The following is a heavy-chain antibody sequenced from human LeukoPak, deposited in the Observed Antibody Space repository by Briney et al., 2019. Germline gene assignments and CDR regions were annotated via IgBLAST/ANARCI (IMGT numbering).Heavy chain of an antibody. V-gene: IGHV4-38-2*02. Sequence: PSGTLSLTCSVSGYSISTGNYWGWIRQPPGKGLEWIGSIYHTGTTSYNPSLKMLVTISVDTSKNQFSLKLRSVTAADTAVFFCARGPEMVYITHAAFDFWGQGTRVTVSS. CDR1: GYSISTGNY. J-gene: IGHJ3*01. D-gene: IGHD2-8*01. CDR2: IYHTGTT. CDR3: ARGPEMVYITHAAFDF.